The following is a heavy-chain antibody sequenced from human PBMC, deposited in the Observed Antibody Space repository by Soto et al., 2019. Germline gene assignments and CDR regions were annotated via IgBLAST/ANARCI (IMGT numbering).Heavy chain of an antibody. Sequence: GASVKVSCKASGYTFTSYGISWVRQAPGQGLEWMGWISAYNGNTNYAQKLQGRVTMTTDTSTSTAYRELRSLRSDDTAVYYCARGQLERSYYYYYYGMDVWGQGTTVTVS. D-gene: IGHD6-13*01. CDR2: ISAYNGNT. CDR1: GYTFTSYG. J-gene: IGHJ6*02. V-gene: IGHV1-18*01. CDR3: ARGQLERSYYYYYYGMDV.